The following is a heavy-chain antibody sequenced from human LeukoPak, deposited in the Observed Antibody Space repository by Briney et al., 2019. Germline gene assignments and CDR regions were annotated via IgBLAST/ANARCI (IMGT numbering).Heavy chain of an antibody. CDR2: ISVSVGST. D-gene: IGHD4-17*01. J-gene: IGHJ3*02. Sequence: GGSLRLSCAASGFTFSSYAMSWVRQAPGKGLEWVSAISVSVGSTYYADSVKGRFTISRDNSKNTLYLQMNSLRAEDAAVYYCAKDTENGDYFHDAFDIWGQGTMVTVSS. CDR3: AKDTENGDYFHDAFDI. V-gene: IGHV3-23*01. CDR1: GFTFSSYA.